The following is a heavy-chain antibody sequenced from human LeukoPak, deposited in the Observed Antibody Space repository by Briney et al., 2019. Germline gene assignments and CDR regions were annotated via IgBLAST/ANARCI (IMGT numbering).Heavy chain of an antibody. CDR1: GFTFSSYT. J-gene: IGHJ6*02. CDR3: ARGRAVFWSGLWTTYYYGMDV. V-gene: IGHV3-74*01. D-gene: IGHD3-3*01. Sequence: GGSLRLSCAASGFTFSSYTMSWVRQAPGKGLVWVSRINSDGSSTSYADSVKGRFTISRDNAKNTLYLQMNSLRAEDTAVYYCARGRAVFWSGLWTTYYYGMDVWGQGTTVTVSS. CDR2: INSDGSST.